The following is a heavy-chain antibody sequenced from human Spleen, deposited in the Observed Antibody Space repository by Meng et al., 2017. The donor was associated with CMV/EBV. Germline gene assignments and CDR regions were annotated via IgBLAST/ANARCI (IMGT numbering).Heavy chain of an antibody. CDR3: VKDVPVYDDVAGDGMDV. CDR2: ISWDGDTT. Sequence: GESLKISCAASGFTFEEYPMHWVRQVPGKGLEWVSLISWDGDTTYYADSVRGRFTVSRDNRKNSLFLQMNSLTTEDTALYYCVKDVPVYDDVAGDGMDVWGRGTTVTVSS. CDR1: GFTFEEYP. V-gene: IGHV3-43*01. J-gene: IGHJ6*02. D-gene: IGHD3-22*01.